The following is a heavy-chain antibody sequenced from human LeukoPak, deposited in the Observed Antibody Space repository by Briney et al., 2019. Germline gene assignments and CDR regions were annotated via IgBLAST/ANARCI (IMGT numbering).Heavy chain of an antibody. J-gene: IGHJ4*02. CDR2: INPNSGGT. V-gene: IGHV1-2*02. CDR3: ARALRDYDFWSGYYDY. CDR1: GYTFTGYY. D-gene: IGHD3-3*01. Sequence: GASVKVSCKASGYTFTGYYMRWVRQAPGQGLEWMGWINPNSGGTNYAQKFQGRVTMTRDTSISTAYMELSRLRSDDTAVYYCARALRDYDFWSGYYDYWGQGTLVTVSS.